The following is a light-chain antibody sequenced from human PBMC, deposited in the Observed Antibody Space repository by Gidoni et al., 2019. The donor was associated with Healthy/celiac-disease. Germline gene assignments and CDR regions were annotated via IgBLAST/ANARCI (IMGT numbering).Light chain of an antibody. CDR3: MQALQTPT. V-gene: IGKV2-28*01. CDR1: QSLLHSNGYNY. J-gene: IGKJ4*01. CDR2: LGS. Sequence: DIVMTQPPLSLPVTPGEPASIPCRSSQSLLHSNGYNYLDWYLQKPGQSPQLLIYLGSNRASGVPDRFSGSGSGTDFTLKISRVEAEDVGVYYCMQALQTPTFGGGTKVEIK.